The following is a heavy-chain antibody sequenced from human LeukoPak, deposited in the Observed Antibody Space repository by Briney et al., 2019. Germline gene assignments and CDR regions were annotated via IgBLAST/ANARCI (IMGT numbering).Heavy chain of an antibody. CDR2: INHSGST. V-gene: IGHV4-34*01. D-gene: IGHD3-10*01. Sequence: PSETLSLTCAVYGGSFSGYYWSWIRQPPGKGLEWIGEINHSGSTNYNPSLKSRVTISVDTSKNQFSLKLSSVTAADTAVYYCARLLYYYGSGSYLRAYYHYYMDVWGKGTTVTISS. CDR3: ARLLYYYGSGSYLRAYYHYYMDV. CDR1: GGSFSGYY. J-gene: IGHJ6*03.